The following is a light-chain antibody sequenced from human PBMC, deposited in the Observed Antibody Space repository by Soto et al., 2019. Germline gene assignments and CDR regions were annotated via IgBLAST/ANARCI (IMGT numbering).Light chain of an antibody. CDR2: AAS. Sequence: IQLTQSPSSLSASVGDRVTITCRASQGISSYLAWYQQQPGKAPKLLIYAASTLQSGVPSRFSGSVSGTDFTLTISSLQPEDFATYYCQQLNSYPLTFGGGTKVEIK. CDR1: QGISSY. V-gene: IGKV1-9*01. J-gene: IGKJ4*01. CDR3: QQLNSYPLT.